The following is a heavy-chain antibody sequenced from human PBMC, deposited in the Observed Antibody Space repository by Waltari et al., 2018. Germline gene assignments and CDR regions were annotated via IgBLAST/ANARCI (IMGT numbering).Heavy chain of an antibody. D-gene: IGHD1-7*01. CDR3: ARPRYTRITGTTGPDRGFDY. Sequence: QVQLVQSGAEVKKPGSSVKVSCKASGGTFSSYAISWVRQAPGQGLEWMGGITPIFGTANYAQKVQGRVTITADESTSTAYMELSSLRSEDTAVYYCARPRYTRITGTTGPDRGFDYWGQGTLVTVSS. V-gene: IGHV1-69*01. J-gene: IGHJ4*02. CDR2: ITPIFGTA. CDR1: GGTFSSYA.